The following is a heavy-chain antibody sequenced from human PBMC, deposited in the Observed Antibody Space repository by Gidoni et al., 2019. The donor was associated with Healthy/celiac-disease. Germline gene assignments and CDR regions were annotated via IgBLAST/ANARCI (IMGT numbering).Heavy chain of an antibody. CDR3: ERERSVAYCGGDCYSGYFDF. V-gene: IGHV3-21*01. D-gene: IGHD2-21*02. Sequence: GGSLRLSCAASGFTFSSYSMNWVRQAPGNGLDWVSSISSGTSYIYYADSVTVRFTISRDNAKNSLSLQMNSLSAEDTAVYYCERERSVAYCGGDCYSGYFDFWGQGTLVTVSS. J-gene: IGHJ4*02. CDR1: GFTFSSYS. CDR2: ISSGTSYI.